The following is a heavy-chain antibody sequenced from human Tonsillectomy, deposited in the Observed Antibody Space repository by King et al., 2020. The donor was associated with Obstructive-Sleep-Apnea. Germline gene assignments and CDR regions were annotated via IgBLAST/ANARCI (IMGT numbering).Heavy chain of an antibody. V-gene: IGHV1-2*02. Sequence: VQLVQSGAEVKKPGASVKVSCKASGYTFTGYYMHWVRQAPGQGLEWMGWINPTSGGTNYAQKFQGRVTMTRDTSISTAYMERSRLRSDDTAVYYCARGATDPGRSFDIWGQGTMVTVSS. D-gene: IGHD1-1*01. J-gene: IGHJ3*02. CDR3: ARGATDPGRSFDI. CDR2: INPTSGGT. CDR1: GYTFTGYY.